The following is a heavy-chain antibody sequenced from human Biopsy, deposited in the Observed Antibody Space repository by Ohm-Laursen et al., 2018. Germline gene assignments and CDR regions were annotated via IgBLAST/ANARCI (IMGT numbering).Heavy chain of an antibody. CDR1: GFSVNDNY. Sequence: GSLRLSCAASGFSVNDNYMSWVRQAPGKGLEWVSFIYGDGRTFYAGSVKDRFTLSRDTSNNLMFLQMDSLGADDTAVYYCARGGIVSVHSYGRMGLFYFDSWGQGILVTVAS. CDR2: IYGDGRT. CDR3: ARGGIVSVHSYGRMGLFYFDS. J-gene: IGHJ4*02. D-gene: IGHD5-18*01. V-gene: IGHV3-53*01.